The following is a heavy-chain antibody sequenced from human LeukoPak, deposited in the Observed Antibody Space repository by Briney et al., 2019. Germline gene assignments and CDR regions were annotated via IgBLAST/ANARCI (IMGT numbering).Heavy chain of an antibody. J-gene: IGHJ5*02. Sequence: GGSLRLSCAASGFTFDDYAMHWVRQAPGKGLEWVSGIRWNSGSIGYADSVKGRFTISRDNAKNSLYLQMNSLRAEDTALYYCAKESSGWYLWGQGTLVTVSS. D-gene: IGHD6-19*01. CDR2: IRWNSGSI. V-gene: IGHV3-9*01. CDR3: AKESSGWYL. CDR1: GFTFDDYA.